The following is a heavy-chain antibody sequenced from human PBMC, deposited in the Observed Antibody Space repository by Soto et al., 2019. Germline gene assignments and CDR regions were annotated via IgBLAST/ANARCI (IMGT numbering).Heavy chain of an antibody. Sequence: SETLSLTCAVSGGSISSSNWWSWVRQPPGKGLEWIGEIYHSGSTNYNPSLKSRVTISVDTSKNQFSLKLSSVTAADTAVYYCARGPRDSSGYYDYWGQGTLVTVSS. CDR3: ARGPRDSSGYYDY. J-gene: IGHJ4*02. D-gene: IGHD3-22*01. V-gene: IGHV4-4*02. CDR1: GGSISSSNW. CDR2: IYHSGST.